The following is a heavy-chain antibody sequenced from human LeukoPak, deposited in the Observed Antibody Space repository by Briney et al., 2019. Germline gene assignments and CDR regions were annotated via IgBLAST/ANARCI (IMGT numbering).Heavy chain of an antibody. J-gene: IGHJ5*02. D-gene: IGHD1-14*01. CDR3: ARGSRYDRYNWFDP. Sequence: GGSLRLSCSASGFTFSSYAMHWVRQAPGKGLEYVSVISSNGGSTYYADPVKGRFTISRDNAKNTLYLQMNSLRAEDTAVYYCARGSRYDRYNWFDPWGQGTLVTVSS. CDR1: GFTFSSYA. CDR2: ISSNGGST. V-gene: IGHV3-64*04.